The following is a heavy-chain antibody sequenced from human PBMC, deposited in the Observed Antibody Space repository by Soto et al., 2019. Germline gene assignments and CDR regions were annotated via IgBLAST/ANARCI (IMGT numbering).Heavy chain of an antibody. J-gene: IGHJ4*02. Sequence: EVQLLESGGGLVQPGGSLRLSCAASGFSFRNYAMSWVRQAPGKGLEWISTLTGSSSNIYYADSVKGRFAISRDNSMNTLYLQMNSLTAEDTAVYYCANGRATYGLLTHDYWGQGTLVTVSS. CDR1: GFSFRNYA. V-gene: IGHV3-23*01. D-gene: IGHD3-10*01. CDR3: ANGRATYGLLTHDY. CDR2: LTGSSSNI.